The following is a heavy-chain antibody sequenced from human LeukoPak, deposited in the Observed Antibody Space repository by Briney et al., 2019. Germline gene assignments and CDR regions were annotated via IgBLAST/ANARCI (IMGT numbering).Heavy chain of an antibody. CDR2: ISSSGSTI. V-gene: IGHV3-11*04. D-gene: IGHD4-11*01. J-gene: IGHJ6*03. CDR3: ARDRDSNYLYYYMDV. Sequence: PGGSLRLSCTASGFTFSDYYMSWIRQAPGKGLDWVSYISSSGSTIYYADSVKGRFTISRDNAKNSLYLQMNSLRAEDTAVYYCARDRDSNYLYYYMDVWGKGTTVTVSS. CDR1: GFTFSDYY.